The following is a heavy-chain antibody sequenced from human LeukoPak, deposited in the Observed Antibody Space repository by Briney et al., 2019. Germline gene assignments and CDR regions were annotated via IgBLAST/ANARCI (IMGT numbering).Heavy chain of an antibody. CDR2: IYSGGYT. V-gene: IGHV3-53*01. CDR1: GFSDSSNY. Sequence: GGSLRLSCAASGFSDSSNYMSWVRQAPGKGLEWVSVIYSGGYTYYADSVKGRFTISRDNSKNTVYLQMNSLRAEDTAIYYCARDEAFDIWGQGTMVTVSS. CDR3: ARDEAFDI. J-gene: IGHJ3*02.